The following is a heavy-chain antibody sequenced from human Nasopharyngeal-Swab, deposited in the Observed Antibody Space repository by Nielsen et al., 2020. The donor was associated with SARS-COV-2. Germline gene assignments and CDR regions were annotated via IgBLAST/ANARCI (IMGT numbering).Heavy chain of an antibody. CDR3: ARATPTYSGGDFDY. Sequence: GVLKISCAASGFTVSSNYMSWVRQAPGKGLEWVSVIYSGGSTYYADSVKGRFTISRDNSKNTLYLQMNNLRAEDTAVYYCARATPTYSGGDFDYWGQGTLVTVSS. CDR2: IYSGGST. D-gene: IGHD2-15*01. CDR1: GFTVSSNY. J-gene: IGHJ4*02. V-gene: IGHV3-53*01.